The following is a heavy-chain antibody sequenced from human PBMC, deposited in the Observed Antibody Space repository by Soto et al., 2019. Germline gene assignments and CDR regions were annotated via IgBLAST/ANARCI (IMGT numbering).Heavy chain of an antibody. J-gene: IGHJ4*02. V-gene: IGHV3-33*01. CDR3: ARDCAGYSSGWYQRGGFDY. Sequence: QVQLVESGGGVVQPGRSLRLSCEASGFTFSSYGMHWVRQAPGKGLEWVAVIWYDGSNKYHADSVKGRFTISRDNSKKTLYLQMNSLGAEDTAVYYCARDCAGYSSGWYQRGGFDYWGQGTLVTVSS. CDR2: IWYDGSNK. D-gene: IGHD6-19*01. CDR1: GFTFSSYG.